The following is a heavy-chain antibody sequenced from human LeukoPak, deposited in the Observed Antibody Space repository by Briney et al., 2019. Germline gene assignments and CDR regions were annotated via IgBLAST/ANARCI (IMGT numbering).Heavy chain of an antibody. CDR3: ASGVAAAGPFDY. V-gene: IGHV4-59*01. Sequence: SETLSLTCTVSGGSISGYYWSWIRQPPGKGLEWIGYIYYSGSTNYNPSLKSRVTISVDTSKNQFSLKLSSVTAADTAVYYCASGVAAAGPFDYWGQGTLVTVSS. D-gene: IGHD6-13*01. J-gene: IGHJ4*02. CDR2: IYYSGST. CDR1: GGSISGYY.